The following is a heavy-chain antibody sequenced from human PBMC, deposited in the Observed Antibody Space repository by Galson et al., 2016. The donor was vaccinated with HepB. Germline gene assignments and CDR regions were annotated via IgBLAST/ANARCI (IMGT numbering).Heavy chain of an antibody. CDR1: GFSFTPLW. CDR3: ARGIDFWSGFPNYDAFDI. D-gene: IGHD3-3*01. CDR2: ITPDGSAT. J-gene: IGHJ3*02. Sequence: SLRLSCAASGFSFTPLWMTWVRQAPGKGLEWVANITPDGSATYYVASVRGRFTISRDNAKNSLYLQMNSLRAEDTAVYYCARGIDFWSGFPNYDAFDIWGQGTMVTVSS. V-gene: IGHV3-7*03.